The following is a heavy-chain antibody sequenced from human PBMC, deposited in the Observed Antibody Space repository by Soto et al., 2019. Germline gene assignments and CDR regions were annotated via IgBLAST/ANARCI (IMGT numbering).Heavy chain of an antibody. CDR2: ISAHNDNT. V-gene: IGHV1-18*01. CDR1: GYTFTSYG. CDR3: ARGRYGDY. Sequence: QVHLVQSGAEVRKPGASVKVSCKGSGYTFTSYGIAWVRQAPGQGLEWMGWISAHNDNTNYAQKVQGRVTVTRDTSTSTAYMELRKLRPDDTAVYYCARGRYGDYWGQGALVTVSS. D-gene: IGHD1-1*01. J-gene: IGHJ4*02.